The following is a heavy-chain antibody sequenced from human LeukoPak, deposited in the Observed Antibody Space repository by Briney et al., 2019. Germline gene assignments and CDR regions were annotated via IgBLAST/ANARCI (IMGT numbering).Heavy chain of an antibody. D-gene: IGHD6-13*01. CDR2: ISYDGSNK. Sequence: GGSLRLSCAASGFTFSSYAMHWVRQAPGKGLEWVAVISYDGSNKYYADSVKGRFTISRDNSKNTLYLQMNSLRAEDTAVYYCARDLLQQLVRGADYWGQGTLVTVSS. CDR1: GFTFSSYA. CDR3: ARDLLQQLVRGADY. V-gene: IGHV3-30-3*01. J-gene: IGHJ4*02.